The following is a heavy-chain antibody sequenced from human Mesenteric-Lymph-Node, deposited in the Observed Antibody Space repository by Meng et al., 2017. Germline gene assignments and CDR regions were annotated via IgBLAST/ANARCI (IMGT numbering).Heavy chain of an antibody. V-gene: IGHV3-64*01. Sequence: GGSLRLSCAASGFTFSSYAMHWVRQAPGKGLEYVSAISSNGGSTYYANSVKGRFTISRDNSKNTLYLQMGSLRAEDMAVYYCARDGYSGYSSGYYFDYWGQGTLVTVSS. CDR1: GFTFSSYA. CDR3: ARDGYSGYSSGYYFDY. J-gene: IGHJ4*02. CDR2: ISSNGGST. D-gene: IGHD6-19*01.